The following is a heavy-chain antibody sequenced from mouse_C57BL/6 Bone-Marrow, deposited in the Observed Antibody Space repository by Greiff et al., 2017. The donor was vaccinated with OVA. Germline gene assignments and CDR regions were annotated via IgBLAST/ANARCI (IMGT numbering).Heavy chain of an antibody. CDR3: ARGGVVYFDV. J-gene: IGHJ1*03. D-gene: IGHD1-1*01. V-gene: IGHV1-81*01. Sequence: QVHVKQSGAELARPGASVKLSCKASGYTFTSYGISWVKQRTGQGLEWIGEIYPRSGNTYYNEKFKGKATLTADKSSSTAYMELRSLTSEDSAVYFCARGGVVYFDVWGTGTTVTVSS. CDR1: GYTFTSYG. CDR2: IYPRSGNT.